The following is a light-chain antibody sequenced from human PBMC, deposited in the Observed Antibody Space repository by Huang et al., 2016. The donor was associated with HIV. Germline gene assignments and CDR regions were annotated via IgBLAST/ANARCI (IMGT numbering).Light chain of an antibody. CDR1: QSIRTY. Sequence: DIQVTQSPSSLSASVGDRVTITCRASQSIRTYLNWYQQKPGKAPNLMIYGASSLQSGVPSRFSGSGSGTDFTLTINSLQPEDFATYFCQQSYSTPPTFGQGTKVEIK. CDR3: QQSYSTPPT. V-gene: IGKV1-39*01. J-gene: IGKJ1*01. CDR2: GAS.